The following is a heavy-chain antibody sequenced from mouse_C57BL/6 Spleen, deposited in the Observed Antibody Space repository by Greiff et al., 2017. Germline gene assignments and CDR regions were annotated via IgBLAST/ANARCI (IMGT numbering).Heavy chain of an antibody. V-gene: IGHV1-39*01. Sequence: EVQLQQSGPELVQPGASVKISCKASGYSFTDYTMTWVKQSNGKSLEWIGVINPNCGTTSYNQTFKGKATLTVATSSSTAYRQLNSLTSEDSAVYYCARRDTTVGATRYFDVWGTGTTVTVSS. CDR1: GYSFTDYT. J-gene: IGHJ1*03. D-gene: IGHD1-1*01. CDR3: ARRDTTVGATRYFDV. CDR2: INPNCGTT.